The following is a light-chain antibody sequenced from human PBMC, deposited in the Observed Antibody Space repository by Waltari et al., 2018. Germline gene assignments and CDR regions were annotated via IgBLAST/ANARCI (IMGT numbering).Light chain of an antibody. CDR2: GAS. CDR1: QSVNSN. Sequence: EIVMTQSPATLSVSPGERATLSCRASQSVNSNLAWYQQQPGQAPRLLIFGASKRASGIPARFSGSGSGTEFTLTISSLQSEDFAVYYCQQYDDWPPYTFGQGTKLDIK. V-gene: IGKV3-15*01. J-gene: IGKJ2*01. CDR3: QQYDDWPPYT.